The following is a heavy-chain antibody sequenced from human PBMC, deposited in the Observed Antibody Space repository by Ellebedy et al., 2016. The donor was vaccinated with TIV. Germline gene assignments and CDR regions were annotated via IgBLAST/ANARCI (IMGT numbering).Heavy chain of an antibody. D-gene: IGHD2-8*01. Sequence: GGSLRLSCAASGFTFSSYAMSWVRQAPGKGLEWVSAISGSGGSTYYADSAKGRFTISRDNSKNTLYLQMNSLRAEDTAVYYCAKDKRTNGVLKDAFDIWGQGTMVTVSS. CDR3: AKDKRTNGVLKDAFDI. CDR1: GFTFSSYA. V-gene: IGHV3-23*01. CDR2: ISGSGGST. J-gene: IGHJ3*02.